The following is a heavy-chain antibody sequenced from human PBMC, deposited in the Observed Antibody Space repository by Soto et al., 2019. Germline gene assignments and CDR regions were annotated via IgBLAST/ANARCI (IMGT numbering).Heavy chain of an antibody. CDR1: GGTFSSYT. Sequence: QVQLVQSGAEVKKPGSSVKVSCKASGGTFSSYTISWVRQAPGQGLEWMGRIIPILGIANYAQKFQGRVTITADKSTSTAYMELSSLRSEDTAVYYCARFLGGYYYGGSDYWGQGTLVTVSS. CDR3: ARFLGGYYYGGSDY. D-gene: IGHD3-22*01. V-gene: IGHV1-69*02. J-gene: IGHJ4*02. CDR2: IIPILGIA.